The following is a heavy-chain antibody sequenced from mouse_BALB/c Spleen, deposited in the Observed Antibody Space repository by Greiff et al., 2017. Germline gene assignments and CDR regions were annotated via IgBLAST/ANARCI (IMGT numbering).Heavy chain of an antibody. CDR2: ISSGGST. CDR3: ARGHYYGYPSYAMDY. Sequence: EVHLVESGGGLVKPGGSLKLSCAASGFTFSSYAMSWVRQTPEKRLEWVASISSGGSTYYPDSVKGRFTISRDNARNILYLQMSSLRSEDTAMYYCARGHYYGYPSYAMDYWGQGTSVTVSS. V-gene: IGHV5-6-5*01. D-gene: IGHD1-2*01. J-gene: IGHJ4*01. CDR1: GFTFSSYA.